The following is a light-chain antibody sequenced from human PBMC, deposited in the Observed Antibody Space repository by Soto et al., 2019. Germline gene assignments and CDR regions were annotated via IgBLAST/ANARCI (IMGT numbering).Light chain of an antibody. V-gene: IGLV2-8*01. Sequence: QSALTQPPSASGSPGQSVTISCTGTSSDVGGYNYVSWYQQHPGKAPKLMIYEVSKRPSGVPDRFSGSKSGNTASLTVSGLQAEDEADYYCSSYAGSNAFLFGGGTKLTVL. CDR1: SSDVGGYNY. J-gene: IGLJ3*02. CDR2: EVS. CDR3: SSYAGSNAFL.